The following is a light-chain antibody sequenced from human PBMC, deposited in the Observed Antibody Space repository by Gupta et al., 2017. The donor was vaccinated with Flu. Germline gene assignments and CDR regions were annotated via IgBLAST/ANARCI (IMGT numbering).Light chain of an antibody. CDR1: SCIMNY. CDR2: AAS. CDR3: QKYNHAPNT. J-gene: IGKJ2*01. V-gene: IGKV1-27*01. Sequence: PSALAAAVNDRFTMSCWESSCIMNYLAWYQQKPGQVPQLLIYAASTLQSGVPSRFSGSGSGTDFTLTISSLQSEDVAAYYCQKYNHAPNTFGQGTKVEIK.